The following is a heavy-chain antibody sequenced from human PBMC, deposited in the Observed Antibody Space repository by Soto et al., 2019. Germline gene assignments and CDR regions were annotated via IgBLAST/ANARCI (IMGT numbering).Heavy chain of an antibody. V-gene: IGHV3-66*01. Sequence: EVQLVESGGGLVQPGGSLRLSCAASGFTVSSNYMSWVRQAPEKGLEWVSILYSGGTTSYADSVKGRFTISRDNSKNTLYLQMNSLRAEDTAVYYCARSVGSGSHPLPDNGMDVWGQGTTVTVSS. CDR2: LYSGGTT. CDR3: ARSVGSGSHPLPDNGMDV. CDR1: GFTVSSNY. D-gene: IGHD3-10*01. J-gene: IGHJ6*02.